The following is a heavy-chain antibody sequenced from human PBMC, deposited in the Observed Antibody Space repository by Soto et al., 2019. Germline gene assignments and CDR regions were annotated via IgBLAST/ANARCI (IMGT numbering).Heavy chain of an antibody. V-gene: IGHV1-18*01. CDR1: GYTFTSYG. CDR3: ARLEGELLWFGELSPDKYYFDY. D-gene: IGHD3-10*01. J-gene: IGHJ4*02. Sequence: QVQLVQSGAEVKKPGASVKVSCKASGYTFTSYGISWVRQAPGQGLEWMGWISAYNGNTNYAQKLQGRVTMTTDTSKSTAYMELRSLRSDNPAVYSCARLEGELLWFGELSPDKYYFDYWGQGTLVTVSS. CDR2: ISAYNGNT.